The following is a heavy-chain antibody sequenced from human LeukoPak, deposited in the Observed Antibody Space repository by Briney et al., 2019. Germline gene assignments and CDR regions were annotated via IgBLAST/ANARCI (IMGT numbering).Heavy chain of an antibody. Sequence: SQTLSLTCVISGDSVSSKSAAWNWIRQSPSRGLQWLGRTYYRSNWYNDYAESVKSRISINPDTSKNQFSLQLNSVTPEDTAVYFCTRARLHHNYGSGTSFDYWGQGTLVTVSS. CDR3: TRARLHHNYGSGTSFDY. D-gene: IGHD3-10*01. V-gene: IGHV6-1*01. CDR1: GDSVSSKSAA. CDR2: TYYRSNWYN. J-gene: IGHJ4*02.